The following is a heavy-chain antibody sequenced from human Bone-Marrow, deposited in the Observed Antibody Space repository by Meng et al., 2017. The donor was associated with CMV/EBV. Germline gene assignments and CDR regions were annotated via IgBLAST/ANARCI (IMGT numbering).Heavy chain of an antibody. Sequence: CAASGFTFRSFWMHWARQAPGKGLGWVSRLNSDESGTTYADSVKGRFTISRDNAKNTLYLQMNSLRAEDTAVYYCARVALRPHYYFDYWGQGTLVTVSS. CDR1: GFTFRSFW. D-gene: IGHD3-16*01. J-gene: IGHJ4*02. V-gene: IGHV3-74*03. CDR3: ARVALRPHYYFDY. CDR2: LNSDESGT.